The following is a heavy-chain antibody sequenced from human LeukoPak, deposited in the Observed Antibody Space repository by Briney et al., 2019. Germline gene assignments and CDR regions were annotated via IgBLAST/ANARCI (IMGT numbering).Heavy chain of an antibody. Sequence: GGSLRLSCAASGFTFSSYWMSWVRQAPGKGLEWVANIKQDGSEKYYVDSVKGRFTISRDNAKNSLYMQMNSLRAEDTAVYYCARIRPHCSSTSCYVHYYYYMDVWGKGTTVTVSS. CDR2: IKQDGSEK. D-gene: IGHD2-2*01. CDR3: ARIRPHCSSTSCYVHYYYYMDV. V-gene: IGHV3-7*01. J-gene: IGHJ6*03. CDR1: GFTFSSYW.